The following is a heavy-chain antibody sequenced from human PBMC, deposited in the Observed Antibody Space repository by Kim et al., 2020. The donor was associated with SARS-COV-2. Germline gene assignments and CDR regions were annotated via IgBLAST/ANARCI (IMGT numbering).Heavy chain of an antibody. CDR1: GGSISSSSYY. Sequence: SETLSLTCTVSGGSISSSSYYWGWIRQPPGKGLEWIGSIYYSGTTYYNPSLKSRVTISVDTSKNQFSLKLSSVTAADTAVYYCARVRDYQLPRSCYFDLWGRGTLVTVSS. CDR3: ARVRDYQLPRSCYFDL. D-gene: IGHD2-2*01. CDR2: IYYSGTT. J-gene: IGHJ2*01. V-gene: IGHV4-39*01.